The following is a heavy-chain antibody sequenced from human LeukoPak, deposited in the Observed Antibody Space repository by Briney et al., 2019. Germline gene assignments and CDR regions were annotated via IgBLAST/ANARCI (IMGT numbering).Heavy chain of an antibody. J-gene: IGHJ4*02. CDR3: AANSADYNTLGSSYKV. CDR2: IYHSGST. CDR1: NYSITNNYY. V-gene: IGHV4-38-2*02. Sequence: PSETLSLTCTVSNYSITNNYYWGWIRQPPGKGLEWIGSIYHSGSTYYNPSLKSRVTISVDTSKNHFSLKLSSVTAADTAVYYCAANSADYNTLGSSYKVWGQGTLVTVSS. D-gene: IGHD3-10*01.